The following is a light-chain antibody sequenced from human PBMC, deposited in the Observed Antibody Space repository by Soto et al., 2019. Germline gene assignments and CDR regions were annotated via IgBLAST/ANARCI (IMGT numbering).Light chain of an antibody. CDR2: AAS. J-gene: IGKJ1*01. V-gene: IGKV1-39*01. CDR3: QQSYSTPPWT. CDR1: QSISSY. Sequence: DIQMTQSPSSLSASVGDRVTITCRASQSISSYLNWYQQKPGKAPKLLIYAASSLQSGVPSRFSGSGSRTDFTLTISSLQPEDFATYYCQQSYSTPPWTFGQGTKVEIK.